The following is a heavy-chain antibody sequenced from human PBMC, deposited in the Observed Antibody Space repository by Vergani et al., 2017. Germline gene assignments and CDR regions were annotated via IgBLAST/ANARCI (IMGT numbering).Heavy chain of an antibody. CDR2: ISYDGSIK. CDR3: VIDSSPVPYGHCDY. V-gene: IGHV3-30*01. J-gene: IGHJ4*02. CDR1: EFTFSNYA. Sequence: VQLLESGGGLVQPGGSLRVSCVVSEFTFSNYAIHWVRQAPGKGLEWVTGISYDGSIKYHADSVKGRFTISRDQSNNTLYLQMNSLRPEDTAVYYCVIDSSPVPYGHCDYWGQGTLGTVSS. D-gene: IGHD3-3*02.